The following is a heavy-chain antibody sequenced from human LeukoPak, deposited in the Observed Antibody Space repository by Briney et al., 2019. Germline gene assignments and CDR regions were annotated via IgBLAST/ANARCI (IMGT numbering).Heavy chain of an antibody. Sequence: GGCLRLACAASGFTFSADYIKWGRQAPGKGLEWVSYISTTGTTIHYADSVKGRFAISRDNAKSSLYLQMNSLRDEDTAVYYCARVWQDYSGVDYWGQGTLVTVSS. CDR3: ARVWQDYSGVDY. J-gene: IGHJ4*02. CDR1: GFTFSADY. CDR2: ISTTGTTI. D-gene: IGHD2-21*01. V-gene: IGHV3-48*02.